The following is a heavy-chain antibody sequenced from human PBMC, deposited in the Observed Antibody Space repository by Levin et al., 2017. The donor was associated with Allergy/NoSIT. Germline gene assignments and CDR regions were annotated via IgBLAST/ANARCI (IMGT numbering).Heavy chain of an antibody. CDR2: ISYDGSDT. Sequence: QAGGSLRLSCAASGFSFRSFGMHWVRQAPGKGLEWLAVISYDGSDTYYADSVQGRFTISRDNSKNMLYLQMNSLRGEDAAVYYCAKDVVFGTSSWTLDFWGQGTLVTVSS. CDR1: GFSFRSFG. CDR3: AKDVVFGTSSWTLDF. J-gene: IGHJ4*02. V-gene: IGHV3-30*18. D-gene: IGHD2-2*01.